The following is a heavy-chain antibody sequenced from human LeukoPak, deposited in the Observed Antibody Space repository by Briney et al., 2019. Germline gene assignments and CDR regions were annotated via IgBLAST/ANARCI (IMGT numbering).Heavy chain of an antibody. J-gene: IGHJ4*02. CDR3: ARELAAAGTVY. V-gene: IGHV1-46*01. CDR1: GYTFTGYY. D-gene: IGHD6-13*01. CDR2: INPSGGST. Sequence: ASVKVSCKASGYTFTGYYMHWVRQAPGQGLEWMGIINPSGGSTSYAQKFQGRVTMTRDTSTSTVYMELSSLRSEDTAVYYCARELAAAGTVYWGQGTLVTVSS.